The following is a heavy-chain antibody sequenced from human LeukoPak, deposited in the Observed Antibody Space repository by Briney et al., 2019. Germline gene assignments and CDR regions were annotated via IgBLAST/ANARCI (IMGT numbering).Heavy chain of an antibody. CDR3: ARDPLVSLLGRFDY. V-gene: IGHV3-48*01. CDR2: ISSSSSTI. D-gene: IGHD7-27*01. J-gene: IGHJ4*02. CDR1: GFTFSSYS. Sequence: GGSLRLSCAASGFTFSSYSMNWVRQAPGKGLEWVSYISSSSSTIYYADSVKGRFTISRDNAKNSLYLQMNSLRAEDTGVYYCARDPLVSLLGRFDYWGQGTLVTVSS.